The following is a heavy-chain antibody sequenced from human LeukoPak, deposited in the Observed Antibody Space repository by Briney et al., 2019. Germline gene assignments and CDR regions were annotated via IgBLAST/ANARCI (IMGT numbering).Heavy chain of an antibody. CDR1: GGTFSSYA. D-gene: IGHD3-22*01. CDR2: IIPILGIA. CDR3: ARGTHYYDSSGYYALGY. J-gene: IGHJ4*02. V-gene: IGHV1-69*04. Sequence: WASVKVSCKASGGTFSSYAISWVRQAPGQGLEWMGRIIPILGIANYAQKFQGRVTITADKSTSTAYMELSSLRSEDTAVYYCARGTHYYDSSGYYALGYWGQGTLVTVSS.